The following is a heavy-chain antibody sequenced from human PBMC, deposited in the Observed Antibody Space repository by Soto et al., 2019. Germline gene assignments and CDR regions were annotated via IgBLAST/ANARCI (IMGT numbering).Heavy chain of an antibody. CDR3: ARHRVLRGGYFDY. V-gene: IGHV1-69*13. D-gene: IGHD1-26*01. CDR1: GGTFSSYA. J-gene: IGHJ4*02. CDR2: IIPIFGTA. Sequence: ASVKVSCKASGGTFSSYAISWVRQAPGQGLEWMGGIIPIFGTANYAQKFQGRVTITADESTSTAYMELSSLRSEDTAVYYCARHRVLRGGYFDYWGQGTLVTVSS.